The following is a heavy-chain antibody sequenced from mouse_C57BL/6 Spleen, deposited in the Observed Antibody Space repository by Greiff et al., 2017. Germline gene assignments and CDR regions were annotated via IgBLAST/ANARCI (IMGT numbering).Heavy chain of an antibody. CDR1: GYTFTSYW. V-gene: IGHV1-53*01. CDR2: INPSNGGT. D-gene: IGHD1-1*01. CDR3: ARSLYYYGSSDLAMDY. Sequence: QVQLQQPGTELVKPGASVKLSCKASGYTFTSYWMHWVKQRPGQGLEWMGNINPSNGGTTYNEKFKSKATLTVDKSSSTAYMQPSRLTCEDSAVYYCARSLYYYGSSDLAMDYWGQGTSVTVSS. J-gene: IGHJ4*01.